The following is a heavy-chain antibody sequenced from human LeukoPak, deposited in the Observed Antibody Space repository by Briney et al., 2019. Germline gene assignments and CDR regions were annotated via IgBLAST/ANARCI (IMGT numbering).Heavy chain of an antibody. D-gene: IGHD4-23*01. J-gene: IGHJ3*01. CDR1: GFTFSSYA. Sequence: GGSLRLSCAASGFTFSSYAMHWVRQAPGKGLEWVAVISYDGSNKYYADSVKGRFTISRDNSKNTLYLQMNSLRAEDTAVYYCATRKQRTVVISWGQGTMVTVSS. CDR3: ATRKQRTVVIS. CDR2: ISYDGSNK. V-gene: IGHV3-30-3*01.